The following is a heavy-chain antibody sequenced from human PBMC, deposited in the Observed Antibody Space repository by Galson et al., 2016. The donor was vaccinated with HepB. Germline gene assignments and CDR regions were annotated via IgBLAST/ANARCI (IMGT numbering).Heavy chain of an antibody. CDR2: IHYSRDT. Sequence: LVKPTQTLTLTCTFSGFSLNSSRMCVSWIRQPPGMGLEWIGHIHYSRDTNLNVSLEARVTMSVDRSKNQFSLKLSAVTTADTAVYYCARDTFYAESGNYFRDAMDVWGQGTTVIVSS. CDR3: ARDTFYAESGNYFRDAMDV. V-gene: IGHV4-61*01. CDR1: GFSLNSSRMC. D-gene: IGHD5-24*01. J-gene: IGHJ6*02.